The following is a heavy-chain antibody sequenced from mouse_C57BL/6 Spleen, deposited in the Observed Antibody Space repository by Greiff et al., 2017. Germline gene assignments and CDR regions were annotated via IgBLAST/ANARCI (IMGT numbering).Heavy chain of an antibody. CDR2: IYPGDGDT. CDR1: GYAFSSYW. J-gene: IGHJ3*01. D-gene: IGHD2-4*01. Sequence: VKVVESGAELVKPGASVKISCKASGYAFSSYWMNWVKQRPGKGLEWIGQIYPGDGDTNYNGKFKGKATLTADKSSSTAYMQLSSLTSEDSAVYFCAYYDYGRFAYWGQGTLVTVSA. CDR3: AYYDYGRFAY. V-gene: IGHV1-80*01.